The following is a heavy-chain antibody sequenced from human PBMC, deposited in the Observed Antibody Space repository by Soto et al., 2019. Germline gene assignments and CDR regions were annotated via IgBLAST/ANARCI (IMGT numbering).Heavy chain of an antibody. Sequence: ASVKVSCKAAGYIFITHALHWVRQAPGQRPEWMGIINTSGGSTKYAQKFQGRVTITSDTSASTVYMELSSLRSEDAAVYYCARTYYYDSSGYYRHYYGMDVWGQGTTVTVSS. CDR1: GYIFITHA. CDR2: INTSGGST. CDR3: ARTYYYDSSGYYRHYYGMDV. D-gene: IGHD3-22*01. V-gene: IGHV1-3*04. J-gene: IGHJ6*02.